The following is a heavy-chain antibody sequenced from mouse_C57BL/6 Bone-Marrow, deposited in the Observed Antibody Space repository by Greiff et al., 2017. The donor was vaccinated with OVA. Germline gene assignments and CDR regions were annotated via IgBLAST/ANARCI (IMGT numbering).Heavy chain of an antibody. V-gene: IGHV1-80*01. D-gene: IGHD1-1*01. CDR3: TRNYYGSSYWYFDV. CDR1: GYAFSNYW. CDR2: IYPGDGDT. J-gene: IGHJ1*03. Sequence: QVQLQQSGAELVKPEASVKISCKASGYAFSNYWMNWVKQRPGKGLEWIGQIYPGDGDTSYNQKFKGKAKLTAVTSASTAYMELSSLTNEDSAVYYCTRNYYGSSYWYFDVWGTGTTVTVSS.